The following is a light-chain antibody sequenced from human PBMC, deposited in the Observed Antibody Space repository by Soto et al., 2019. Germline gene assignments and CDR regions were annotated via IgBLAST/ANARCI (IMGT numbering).Light chain of an antibody. Sequence: DIQMTQSPSALSASVGDRVTITCRASQSISGWLAWFQQKPGKAPKLLIYDASSLESGVPSRFSGSGSGTEFTLTINSMQTDDFANYYCQQYVFYRGTFGQGTKVDIK. CDR1: QSISGW. CDR2: DAS. V-gene: IGKV1-5*01. J-gene: IGKJ1*01. CDR3: QQYVFYRGT.